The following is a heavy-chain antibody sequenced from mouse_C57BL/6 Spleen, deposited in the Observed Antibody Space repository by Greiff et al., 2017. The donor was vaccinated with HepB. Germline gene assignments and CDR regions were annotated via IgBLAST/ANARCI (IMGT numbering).Heavy chain of an antibody. V-gene: IGHV3-2*02. CDR3: ARTARIKY. CDR1: GYSITSGYG. CDR2: ISYSGST. D-gene: IGHD1-2*01. Sequence: EVKLLESGPGLVKPSQSLSLTCTVTGYSITSGYGWNWIRQFPGNKLEWMGYISYSGSTNYNPSLKCRISITRDTSKNQFFLQLNSVTTDDTATFYCARTARIKYWGQGTTLTVSS. J-gene: IGHJ2*01.